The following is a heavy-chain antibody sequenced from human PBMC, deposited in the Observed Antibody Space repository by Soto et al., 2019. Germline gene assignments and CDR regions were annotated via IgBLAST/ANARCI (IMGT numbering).Heavy chain of an antibody. V-gene: IGHV3-33*01. J-gene: IGHJ4*02. Sequence: QVQLVESGGGVVQPGRSLRLSCAASGFTFSSYGMHWVRQAPGKGLEWVAVIWYDGSNKYYTDSVKGRFTISRDNSRNKLYLQMNSLSAEDTAVYYCARGLITSTHRGIDYWGQGTLVTVSS. CDR1: GFTFSSYG. CDR3: ARGLITSTHRGIDY. CDR2: IWYDGSNK. D-gene: IGHD3-16*01.